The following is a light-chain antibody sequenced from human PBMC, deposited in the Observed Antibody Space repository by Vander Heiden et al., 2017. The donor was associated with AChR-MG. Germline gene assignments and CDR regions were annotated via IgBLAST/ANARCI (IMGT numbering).Light chain of an antibody. Sequence: QSALTQPPSVSGSPGQSVTISCTGTSSDVGSYNRVSWYQQSPGTAPKFIIYEVSNRPSGVPDRFSGSKSGNTASLTISGLQAEDEADYYCNSYTSSSTWVFGGGTKLTVL. CDR1: SSDVGSYNR. V-gene: IGLV2-18*02. CDR3: NSYTSSSTWV. J-gene: IGLJ3*02. CDR2: EVS.